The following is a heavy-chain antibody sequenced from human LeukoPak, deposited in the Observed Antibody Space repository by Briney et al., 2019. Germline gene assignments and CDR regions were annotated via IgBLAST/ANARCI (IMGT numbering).Heavy chain of an antibody. CDR2: IYTGVST. CDR1: GFTVTSNY. Sequence: GRSMTLSCAGSGFTVTSNYISWVRQAPRKGLEWVSVIYTGVSTYYADSVKGRFTISRDNSKNTVYLQMTSLRAEDTVVYYCAKSPGYRSSFDYWGQGTLVSVSS. D-gene: IGHD6-13*01. V-gene: IGHV3-66*01. J-gene: IGHJ4*02. CDR3: AKSPGYRSSFDY.